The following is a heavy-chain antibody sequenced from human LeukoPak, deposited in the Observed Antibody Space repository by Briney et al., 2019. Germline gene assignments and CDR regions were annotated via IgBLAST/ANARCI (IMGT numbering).Heavy chain of an antibody. D-gene: IGHD3-3*01. V-gene: IGHV3-21*01. J-gene: IGHJ4*02. CDR1: GFTFSSHS. CDR3: ARDPRLEISGMIIDMLDY. Sequence: GGSLRLSCAASGFTFSSHSMNWVRQAPGKGLEWVSYISSSSTYIYYAASVKGRFAISRDNARNSLFLQMNSLRAEDSGIYYCARDPRLEISGMIIDMLDYWGQGTLVTVSS. CDR2: ISSSSTYI.